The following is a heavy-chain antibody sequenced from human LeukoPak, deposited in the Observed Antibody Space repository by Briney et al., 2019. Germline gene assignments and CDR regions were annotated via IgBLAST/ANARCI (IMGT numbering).Heavy chain of an antibody. CDR3: ARSADYGDIDAFDI. CDR1: GYNFISYW. V-gene: IGHV5-51*01. CDR2: IYPGDSDT. Sequence: GESLKISCKGSGYNFISYWIGWVRQTPGKGLEWMGIIYPGDSDTRYSPSFQGQVTISADKSISTAYLQWSSLKASDTAMYYCARSADYGDIDAFDIWGQGTMVTVSS. J-gene: IGHJ3*02. D-gene: IGHD4-17*01.